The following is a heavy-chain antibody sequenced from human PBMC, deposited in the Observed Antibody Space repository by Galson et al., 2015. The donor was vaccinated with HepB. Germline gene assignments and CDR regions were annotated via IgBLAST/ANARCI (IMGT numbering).Heavy chain of an antibody. CDR1: GFGIGGVY. CDR2: IKRKTEEGTT. V-gene: IGHV3-15*01. D-gene: IGHD2-8*02. CDR3: ATGGSRSCAGGKCTYFDH. Sequence: SLRLSCAASGFGIGGVYIGWVRQAPGKGLDWVGRIKRKTEEGTTDYGAGVKGRFMISRDDSRNAVHLDMNGLKMEDTGIYWCATGGSRSCAGGKCTYFDHWGQGIPVIVSS. J-gene: IGHJ4*02.